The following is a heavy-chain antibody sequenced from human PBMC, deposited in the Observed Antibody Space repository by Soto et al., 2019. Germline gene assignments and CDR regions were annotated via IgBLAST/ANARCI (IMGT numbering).Heavy chain of an antibody. CDR3: AKDGATYYDFWSGYFGH. Sequence: EVQLLESGGGLVQPGGSLRLSCAASGFTFSSYAMSWVRQAPGKGLEWVSAISGSGGSTYYADSVKGRFTISRDNCKNTLYLQMNSLRAEDTAVYYCAKDGATYYDFWSGYFGHWGQGTLVTVSS. D-gene: IGHD3-3*01. J-gene: IGHJ4*02. V-gene: IGHV3-23*01. CDR1: GFTFSSYA. CDR2: ISGSGGST.